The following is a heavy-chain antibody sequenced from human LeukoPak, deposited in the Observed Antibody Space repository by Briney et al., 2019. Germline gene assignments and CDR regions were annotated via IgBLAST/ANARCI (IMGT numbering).Heavy chain of an antibody. CDR3: AKDHGYDCSTTSCYTY. D-gene: IGHD2-2*02. Sequence: GGSLRLSCAASGFTFSNYAMSWDRQAPGKGLEWVSGISGSGGSTYYADSVKGRFTIYRDSSKNTLYLQMNSLRAEDTAVYYCAKDHGYDCSTTSCYTYWGQGTLVTVSS. CDR1: GFTFSNYA. CDR2: ISGSGGST. V-gene: IGHV3-23*01. J-gene: IGHJ4*02.